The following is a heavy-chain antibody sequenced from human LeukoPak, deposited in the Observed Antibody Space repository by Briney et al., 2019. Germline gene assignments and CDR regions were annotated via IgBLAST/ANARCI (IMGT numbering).Heavy chain of an antibody. J-gene: IGHJ4*02. Sequence: EASVKVSCTASGGTFSSYAISWVRQAPGQGLEWMGGIIPFSDTVNYAQKFRGRITTTADESTSTAYMELSSLRSEDTAVYYCASTGYSSGWYRYFDYWGQGTLVTVSS. CDR1: GGTFSSYA. V-gene: IGHV1-69*01. CDR2: IIPFSDTV. D-gene: IGHD6-19*01. CDR3: ASTGYSSGWYRYFDY.